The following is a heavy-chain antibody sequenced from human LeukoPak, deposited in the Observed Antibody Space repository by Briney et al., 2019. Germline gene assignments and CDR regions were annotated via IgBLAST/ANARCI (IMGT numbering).Heavy chain of an antibody. V-gene: IGHV1-46*01. CDR1: GYTFTNYY. CDR2: INPSGGST. D-gene: IGHD5-24*01. J-gene: IGHJ3*02. CDR3: ARIRDGYNDAYDI. Sequence: ASVKVSCKASGYTFTNYYIHWVRQAPGQGLECMGIINPSGGSTSYAQKFQGRVTMTRDMSTSTVYMELSSLRSEDTAVYYCARIRDGYNDAYDIWGQGTIVTVPS.